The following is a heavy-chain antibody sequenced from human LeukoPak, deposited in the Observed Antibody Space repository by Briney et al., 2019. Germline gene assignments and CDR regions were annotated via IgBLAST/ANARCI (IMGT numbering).Heavy chain of an antibody. CDR3: TTVQYGDDDY. Sequence: PGGSLRLSCEASGFTFTKFWMSWVRQAPEKGLEWVGRIKSKTDGGTTDYAAPVKGRFTISRDDSKNTLYLQMNSLKTEDTAVYYCTTVQYGDDDYWGQGTLVTVSS. D-gene: IGHD4-17*01. CDR1: GFTFTKFW. CDR2: IKSKTDGGTT. J-gene: IGHJ4*02. V-gene: IGHV3-15*01.